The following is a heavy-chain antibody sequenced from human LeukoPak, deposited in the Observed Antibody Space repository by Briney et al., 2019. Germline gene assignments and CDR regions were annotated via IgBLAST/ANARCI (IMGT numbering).Heavy chain of an antibody. J-gene: IGHJ6*02. Sequence: GGSLRLSCAASGFTFSSYSMNWVRQAPGKGLEWVSSISSSSSYIYCADSVKGRFTISRDNAKNSLYLQMNSLRAEDTAAYYCARDYYSSGWYDPYYYGMDVWGQGTTVTVSS. D-gene: IGHD6-19*01. CDR3: ARDYYSSGWYDPYYYGMDV. CDR2: ISSSSSYI. CDR1: GFTFSSYS. V-gene: IGHV3-21*01.